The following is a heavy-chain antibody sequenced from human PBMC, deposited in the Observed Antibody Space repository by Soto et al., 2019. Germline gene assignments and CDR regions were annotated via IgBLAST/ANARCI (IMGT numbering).Heavy chain of an antibody. D-gene: IGHD6-6*01. CDR2: IYYSGST. Sequence: SETLSLTCTVSGGSISSSSYYWGWIRHPPGKGLEWIGSIYYSGSTYYNPSLESRVTISVDTSKNQFSLKLSSVTAADTAAYYCARHISSSSVYYYYYYGMDVWGQGTTVT. CDR1: GGSISSSSYY. V-gene: IGHV4-39*01. J-gene: IGHJ6*02. CDR3: ARHISSSSVYYYYYYGMDV.